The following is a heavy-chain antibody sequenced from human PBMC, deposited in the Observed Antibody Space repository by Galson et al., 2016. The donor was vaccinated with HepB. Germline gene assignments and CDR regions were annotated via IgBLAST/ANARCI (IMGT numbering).Heavy chain of an antibody. V-gene: IGHV7-4-1*02. CDR1: GYTFTTYP. Sequence: SVKVSCKASGYTFTTYPVNRLRQAPGQGLEWMGWINTNTGNPTFAQDFTGRFVFSLDTSVSTAYLQIISLKAEDTAVYFCARASCGGDCNQYYYYYYGLDVWGQGTTVAVSS. CDR3: ARASCGGDCNQYYYYYYGLDV. D-gene: IGHD2-21*02. CDR2: INTNTGNP. J-gene: IGHJ6*02.